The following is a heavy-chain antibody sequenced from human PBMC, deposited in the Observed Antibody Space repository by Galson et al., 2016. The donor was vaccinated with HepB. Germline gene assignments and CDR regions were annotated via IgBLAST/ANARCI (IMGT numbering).Heavy chain of an antibody. Sequence: SETLSLTCAVDGGSLSGYFWSWIRQSPGKGLEWIGEVLPGGSTNLNPSLKSRLIVSVDTSKMQVSLSRSSVTASDTSVYYCARVGKTGGWHHWYIDLCGRGPQLTVSS. V-gene: IGHV4-34*12. J-gene: IGHJ2*01. CDR2: VLPGGST. CDR3: ARVGKTGGWHHWYIDL. CDR1: GGSLSGYF. D-gene: IGHD6-19*01.